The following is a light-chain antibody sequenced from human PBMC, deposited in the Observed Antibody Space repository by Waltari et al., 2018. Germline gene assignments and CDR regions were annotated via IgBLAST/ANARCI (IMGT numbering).Light chain of an antibody. CDR1: QTINNNF. J-gene: IGKJ4*01. CDR2: GAS. Sequence: IVLTQSPDTLSLSPGHSATLSCRASQTINNNFLVWYQQKPGQAPRLIIHGASSRATGFPDRFSGSGSGTDFTLTISSLEPEEFAVYYCQQYDGSVLTFGGGTKVEI. CDR3: QQYDGSVLT. V-gene: IGKV3-20*01.